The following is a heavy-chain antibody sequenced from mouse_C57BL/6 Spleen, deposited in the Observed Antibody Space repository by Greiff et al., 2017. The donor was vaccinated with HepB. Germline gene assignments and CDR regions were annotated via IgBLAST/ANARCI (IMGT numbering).Heavy chain of an antibody. V-gene: IGHV5-9*01. J-gene: IGHJ3*01. CDR3: ARFLAWFAY. Sequence: DVMLVESGGGLVKPGGSLKLSCAASGFTFSSYTMSWVRQTPEKRLEWVATISGGGGNTYYPDSVKGRFTISRDNDKNTLYLQMSSLRSEDTALYYCARFLAWFAYWGQGTLVTVSA. CDR2: ISGGGGNT. CDR1: GFTFSSYT.